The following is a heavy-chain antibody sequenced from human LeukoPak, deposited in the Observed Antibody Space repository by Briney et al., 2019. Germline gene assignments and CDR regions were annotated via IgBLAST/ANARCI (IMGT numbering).Heavy chain of an antibody. V-gene: IGHV1-69*04. CDR1: GGTFSSYA. Sequence: GASVKVSCKASGGTFSSYAISWVRQAPGQGLEWMGRIIPILGIANYAQKFQGRVTITADKSTSTAYMELSSLRSEDTAVYYCARVLIAVAGTPYYYYGMDVWGQGTTVTVSS. CDR3: ARVLIAVAGTPYYYYGMDV. CDR2: IIPILGIA. D-gene: IGHD6-19*01. J-gene: IGHJ6*02.